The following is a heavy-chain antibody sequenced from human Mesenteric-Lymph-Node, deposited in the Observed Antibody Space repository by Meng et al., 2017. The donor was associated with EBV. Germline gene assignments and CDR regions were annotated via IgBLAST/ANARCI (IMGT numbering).Heavy chain of an antibody. V-gene: IGHV3-33*08. D-gene: IGHD2-15*01. CDR1: GFTFSRYG. J-gene: IGHJ4*02. CDR3: VGSGVVVATLDF. Sequence: VQRLESGGGLVQPGGSLRLSCEASGFTFSRYGMHWVRQAPGKGLEWVAVIWYDGSKTYYAESVEGRFTISRDNSKNTLYLQMNSLRVEDTGVYYCVGSGVVVATLDFWGQGTLVTVSS. CDR2: IWYDGSKT.